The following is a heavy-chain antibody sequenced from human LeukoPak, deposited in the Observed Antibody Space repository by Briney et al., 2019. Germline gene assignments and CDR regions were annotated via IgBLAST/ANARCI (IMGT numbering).Heavy chain of an antibody. CDR2: IWYDGSNK. J-gene: IGHJ4*02. D-gene: IGHD5-24*01. V-gene: IGHV3-33*01. CDR3: ARDRIGSRDGYNRLDY. Sequence: GGSLRLSCAASGFTFSSYGMHWVRQAPGKGLEWGAVIWYDGSNKYYADSVKGRFTISRDNSKNTLYLQMNRLRAEDTAMYYCARDRIGSRDGYNRLDYWGQGTLVTVSS. CDR1: GFTFSSYG.